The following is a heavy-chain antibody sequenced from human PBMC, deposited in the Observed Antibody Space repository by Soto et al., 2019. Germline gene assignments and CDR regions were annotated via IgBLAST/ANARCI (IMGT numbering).Heavy chain of an antibody. D-gene: IGHD6-6*01. CDR2: TYYRSKWYN. V-gene: IGHV6-1*01. CDR1: GDSVSSNSAA. J-gene: IGHJ4*02. Sequence: SQTLSLTCAISGDSVSSNSAAWNWIRQSPSRGLEWLGRTYYRSKWYNDYAVSLKSRITINPDTSKNQFSLQLNSVTPEDTAVYYCARSHVEQLAPGVDYWGQGTLVTVSS. CDR3: ARSHVEQLAPGVDY.